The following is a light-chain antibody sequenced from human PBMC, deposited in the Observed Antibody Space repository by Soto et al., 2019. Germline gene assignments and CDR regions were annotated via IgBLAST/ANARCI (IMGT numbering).Light chain of an antibody. J-gene: IGLJ3*02. CDR2: EVS. V-gene: IGLV2-23*02. Sequence: QPASVSGSPGQSITIPCTGSSSDVGSYNLVSWYQQHPGKAPKLIIYEVSKRPSGVSNRFSGPKSGNTASLTISGLQAEDEADYYCCSFAGGSILVFGGGTKLTVL. CDR1: SSDVGSYNL. CDR3: CSFAGGSILV.